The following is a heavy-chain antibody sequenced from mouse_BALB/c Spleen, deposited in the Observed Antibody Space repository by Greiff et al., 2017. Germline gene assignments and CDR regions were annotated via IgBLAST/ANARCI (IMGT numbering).Heavy chain of an antibody. CDR2: ISSGGSYT. Sequence: EVQVVESGGDLVKPGGSLKLSCAASGFTFSSSGMSWVRQTPDKRLEWVATISSGGSYTYYPDSVKGRFTISRDNAKNTLYLQMSSLKSEDTAMYYCARGSGDDGYPAWFAYWGQGTLVTVSA. CDR3: ARGSGDDGYPAWFAY. V-gene: IGHV5-6*01. D-gene: IGHD2-3*01. J-gene: IGHJ3*01. CDR1: GFTFSSSG.